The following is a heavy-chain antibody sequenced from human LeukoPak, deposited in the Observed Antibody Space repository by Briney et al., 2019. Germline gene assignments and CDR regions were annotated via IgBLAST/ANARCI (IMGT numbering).Heavy chain of an antibody. Sequence: GGSLRLSCAASGFTFSSYAMSWVRQAPGKGLEWVSAISGSGGSTYYADSVEGRFTISRDNSKNTLYLQMNSLRAEDTAVYYCAKHYYGSGSYADYWGQGTLVTVSS. D-gene: IGHD3-10*01. CDR3: AKHYYGSGSYADY. CDR2: ISGSGGST. CDR1: GFTFSSYA. J-gene: IGHJ4*02. V-gene: IGHV3-23*01.